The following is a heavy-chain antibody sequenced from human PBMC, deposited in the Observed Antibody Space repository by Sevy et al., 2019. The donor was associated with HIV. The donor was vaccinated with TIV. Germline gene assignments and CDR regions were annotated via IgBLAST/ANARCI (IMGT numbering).Heavy chain of an antibody. Sequence: GGSLRLSCAASGFTFSSYSMNWVRQAPGKGLEWVSSISSSSYIYYADSVKGRFTISRDNAKNSLYLQMNSLRAEDTAVYYCARGYCSGGSCYLGYYYYSMDVWGQGTTVTVSS. CDR2: ISSSSYI. V-gene: IGHV3-21*01. J-gene: IGHJ6*02. CDR1: GFTFSSYS. D-gene: IGHD2-15*01. CDR3: ARGYCSGGSCYLGYYYYSMDV.